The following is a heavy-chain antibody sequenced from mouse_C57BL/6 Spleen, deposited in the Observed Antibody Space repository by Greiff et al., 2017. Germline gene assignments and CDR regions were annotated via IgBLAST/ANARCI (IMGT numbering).Heavy chain of an antibody. V-gene: IGHV5-16*01. CDR3: ARDTTVVATYRYFDV. Sequence: VESEGGLVQPGSSMKLSCTASGFTFSDYYMAWVRQVPEKGLEWVANINYDGSSTYYLDSLKSRFIISRDNAKNILYLQMSSLKSEDTATYYCARDTTVVATYRYFDVWGTGTTVTVSS. CDR1: GFTFSDYY. CDR2: INYDGSST. J-gene: IGHJ1*03. D-gene: IGHD1-1*01.